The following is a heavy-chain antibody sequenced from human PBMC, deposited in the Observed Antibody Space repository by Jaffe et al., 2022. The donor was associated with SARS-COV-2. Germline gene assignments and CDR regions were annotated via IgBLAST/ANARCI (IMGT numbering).Heavy chain of an antibody. J-gene: IGHJ2*01. Sequence: QVQLQESGPGLVKPSQTLSLTCTVSGGSISSGSYYWSWIRQPAGKGLEWIGRIYTSGSTNYNPSLKSRVTISVDTSKNQFSLRLSSVTAADTAVYYCARDAYSYASKGYFDLWGRGTLVTVSS. CDR3: ARDAYSYASKGYFDL. D-gene: IGHD5-18*01. V-gene: IGHV4-61*02. CDR2: IYTSGST. CDR1: GGSISSGSYY.